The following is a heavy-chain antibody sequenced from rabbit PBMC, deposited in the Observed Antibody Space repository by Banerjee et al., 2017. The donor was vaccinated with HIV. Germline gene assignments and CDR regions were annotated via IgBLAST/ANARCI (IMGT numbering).Heavy chain of an antibody. Sequence: QTLEESGGDLVKPGASLTLTCTASGFDLSNYYYIFWVRQAPGKGLEWIGCIYTGGSGGIYYASWARGRLTISKTSSTTVTLQMTSLTAADTATYFCARDLPDVIGWNFGWWGPGTLVTVS. CDR1: GFDLSNYYY. D-gene: IGHD1-1*01. J-gene: IGHJ4*01. CDR3: ARDLPDVIGWNFGW. V-gene: IGHV1S40*01. CDR2: IYTGGSGGI.